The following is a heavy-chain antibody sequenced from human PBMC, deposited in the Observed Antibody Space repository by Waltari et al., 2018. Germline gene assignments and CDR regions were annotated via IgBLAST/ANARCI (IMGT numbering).Heavy chain of an antibody. Sequence: EVQLVESGGGLVPPGGSLGLTCAASGFTSSMYGLPWVRQAPGKGLVWVSRSNSDGSSTSYADSVKGRFTISKDNAKNTVYLQMNSLRAEDTAIYYCARGARRTTVTTGWWYFDLWGRGTLVTVSS. CDR3: ARGARRTTVTTGWWYFDL. CDR1: GFTSSMYG. V-gene: IGHV3-74*01. J-gene: IGHJ2*01. CDR2: SNSDGSST. D-gene: IGHD4-17*01.